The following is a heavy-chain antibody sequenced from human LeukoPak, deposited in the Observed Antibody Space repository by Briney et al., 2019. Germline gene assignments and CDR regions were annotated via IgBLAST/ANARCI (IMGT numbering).Heavy chain of an antibody. CDR1: GFTFSSYG. J-gene: IGHJ4*02. CDR2: IRYDGSNK. CDR3: XKDNIGYYYDSSGYYYGEGFDY. Sequence: GGSLRLSCAASGFTFSSYGMHWVRQAPGKGLEWVAFIRYDGSNKYYADSVKGRFTISRDNSKNTLYLQMNSLRAEDTAVYYCXKDNIGYYYDSSGYYYGEGFDYWGQGTLVTVSS. D-gene: IGHD3-22*01. V-gene: IGHV3-30*02.